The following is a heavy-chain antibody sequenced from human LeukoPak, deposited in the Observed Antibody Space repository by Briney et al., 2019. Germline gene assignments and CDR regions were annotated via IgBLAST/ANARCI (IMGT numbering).Heavy chain of an antibody. V-gene: IGHV3-48*01. J-gene: IGHJ3*02. CDR2: ISGSSKTI. Sequence: GGSLRLSCAASGFTFSSYSGNWVRQAPGKGLEWVSYISGSSKTIYYADSVKGRFTISRDNAKNSLYLQMNSLRAEDTAVYYCARDTAYAFDIWGQGTMVTVSS. D-gene: IGHD2-21*02. CDR1: GFTFSSYS. CDR3: ARDTAYAFDI.